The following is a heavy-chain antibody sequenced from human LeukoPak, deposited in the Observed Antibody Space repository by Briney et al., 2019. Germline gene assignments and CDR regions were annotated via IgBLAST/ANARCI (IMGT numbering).Heavy chain of an antibody. CDR1: GFTLSSYW. J-gene: IGHJ4*02. D-gene: IGHD6-19*01. CDR2: INNDGSST. V-gene: IGHV3-74*01. CDR3: ARTYSSFDY. Sequence: GGSLRLSCAVSGFTLSSYWMHWVRQAPGKGLVWVSRINNDGSSTAYADSVKGRFTISRDNTKNTLYLQMNSLRAEDTAVYYCARTYSSFDYWGQGTLVTVSS.